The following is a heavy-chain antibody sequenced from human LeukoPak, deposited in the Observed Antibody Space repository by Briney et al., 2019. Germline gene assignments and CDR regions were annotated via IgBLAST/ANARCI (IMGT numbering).Heavy chain of an antibody. D-gene: IGHD2-2*01. Sequence: ASVKVSCKAFGYTFTDYYMHWVRQAPGQGLEWMGRINPNSGGTNYAQKFQGRVTMTRDTSISTAYMELSRLRSDDTAVYYCARHVYCRSTSCSYYYYYMDVWGKGTTVTVSS. CDR2: INPNSGGT. J-gene: IGHJ6*03. CDR1: GYTFTDYY. CDR3: ARHVYCRSTSCSYYYYYMDV. V-gene: IGHV1-2*06.